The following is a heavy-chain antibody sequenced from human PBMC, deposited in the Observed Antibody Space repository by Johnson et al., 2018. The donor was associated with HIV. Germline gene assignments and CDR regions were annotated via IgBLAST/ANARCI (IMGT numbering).Heavy chain of an antibody. Sequence: VQLVESGGGLVQPGGSLKLSCAASGFTFSGSAMHWVRQASGKGLEWVGRIRSKANSDATAYAASVKGRFTISRDDSKKTAYLQMNSLRAEDTAVYYCARVRQPVVDDAFDIWGQGTMVTVSS. J-gene: IGHJ3*02. CDR2: IRSKANSDAT. D-gene: IGHD2-15*01. V-gene: IGHV3-73*02. CDR3: ARVRQPVVDDAFDI. CDR1: GFTFSGSA.